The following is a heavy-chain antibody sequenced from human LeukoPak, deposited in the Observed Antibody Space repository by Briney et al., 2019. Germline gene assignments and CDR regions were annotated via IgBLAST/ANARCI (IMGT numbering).Heavy chain of an antibody. CDR1: GDSISGYY. D-gene: IGHD6-19*01. CDR3: ARQVAGTDDAFDI. V-gene: IGHV4-59*08. Sequence: PSETLSLTCAVSGDSISGYYWSWIRQPPGKGLEWIGYIYYSGSTNYNPSLKSRVTISVDTSKNQFSLKLSSVTAADTAVYYCARQVAGTDDAFDIWGQGTMVTVSS. J-gene: IGHJ3*02. CDR2: IYYSGST.